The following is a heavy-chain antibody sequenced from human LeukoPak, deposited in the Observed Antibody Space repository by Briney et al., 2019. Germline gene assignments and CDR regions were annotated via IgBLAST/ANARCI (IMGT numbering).Heavy chain of an antibody. CDR3: ARDFRLAWLAGDY. D-gene: IGHD6-19*01. CDR1: GFTFSSYA. J-gene: IGHJ4*02. V-gene: IGHV3-23*01. CDR2: ISGSGGST. Sequence: GGSLRLSCAASGFTFSSYAMSWVRQAPGKGLEWVSAISGSGGSTYYADSVKGRFTISRDNAKNSLYLQMNSLRAEDTAVYYCARDFRLAWLAGDYWGQGTLVTVSS.